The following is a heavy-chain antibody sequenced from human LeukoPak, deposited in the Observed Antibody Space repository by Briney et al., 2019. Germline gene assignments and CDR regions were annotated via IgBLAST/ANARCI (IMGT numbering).Heavy chain of an antibody. Sequence: GGSLRLSCAASGFTFSSYAMSWVRQAPGKGLEWVSAISGSGGTTYYADSVKGGFTISRDNSKNTLYLQMNSLRAEDTAVYYCAKRPKGYYYDSSGYSRDAFDIWGQGTMVTVSS. V-gene: IGHV3-23*01. D-gene: IGHD3-22*01. CDR1: GFTFSSYA. J-gene: IGHJ3*02. CDR3: AKRPKGYYYDSSGYSRDAFDI. CDR2: ISGSGGTT.